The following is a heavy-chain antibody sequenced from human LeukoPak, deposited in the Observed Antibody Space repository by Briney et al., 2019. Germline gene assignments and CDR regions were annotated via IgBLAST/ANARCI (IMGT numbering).Heavy chain of an antibody. J-gene: IGHJ4*02. V-gene: IGHV4-4*07. CDR1: GGSLSNYY. Sequence: SETLSLTCTVSGGSLSNYYWSWIRQPAGKGLEWTGRINTSGRTNYNPSLKSRVTMSVDPSKNQFSLNLSSVTAADTAVYYCARGWNDVFVDYWGQGTLVTVS. CDR2: INTSGRT. D-gene: IGHD1-1*01. CDR3: ARGWNDVFVDY.